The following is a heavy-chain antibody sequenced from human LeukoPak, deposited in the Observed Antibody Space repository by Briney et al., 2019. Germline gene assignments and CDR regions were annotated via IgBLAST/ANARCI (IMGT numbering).Heavy chain of an antibody. CDR1: GYTLTELS. J-gene: IGHJ3*02. CDR3: ATDLVLPTHQDAFDI. Sequence: GASVKVSCKVSGYTLTELSMHWVRQAPGKGLEWMGGFDPEDGETIYAQKFQGRVTMTEDTSTDTAYMELSSLRSEDTAVYYCATDLVLPTHQDAFDIWGQGTMVTVSS. D-gene: IGHD2-15*01. V-gene: IGHV1-24*01. CDR2: FDPEDGET.